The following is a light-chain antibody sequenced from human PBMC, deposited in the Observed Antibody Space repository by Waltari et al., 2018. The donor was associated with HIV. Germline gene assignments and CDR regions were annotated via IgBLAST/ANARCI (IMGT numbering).Light chain of an antibody. Sequence: QSALTQPPSVSGSLGHSVTLSCTGTNSDLGSYTRVPWYQQPPGTAPKLILYEVNHRPSGVPVRFSGSKSGNTASLTISGLQAEDETDYFCSSYTTSSTWVFGGGTRLTVL. CDR1: NSDLGSYTR. CDR2: EVN. CDR3: SSYTTSSTWV. V-gene: IGLV2-18*02. J-gene: IGLJ3*02.